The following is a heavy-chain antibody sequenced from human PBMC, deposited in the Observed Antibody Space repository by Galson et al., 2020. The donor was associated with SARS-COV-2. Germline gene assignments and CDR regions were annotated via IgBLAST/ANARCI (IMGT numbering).Heavy chain of an antibody. D-gene: IGHD2-21*01. CDR3: VRGEADYYYYYMDV. V-gene: IGHV5-51*01. Sequence: GESLKISCKGSGYSFTSYWIGWVRQLPAKGLEWMGLIYPGDSATRYSPSFPRQVTISADKSISTAYLQWSSLKASDTAMYYCVRGEADYYYYYMDVWGKGTTVTVSS. CDR2: IYPGDSAT. J-gene: IGHJ6*03. CDR1: GYSFTSYW.